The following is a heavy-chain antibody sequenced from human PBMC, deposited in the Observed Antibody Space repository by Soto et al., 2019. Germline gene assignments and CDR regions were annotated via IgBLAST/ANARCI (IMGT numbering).Heavy chain of an antibody. Sequence: GGSLRLSCAASGFTFSSYGMHWVRQAPGKGLEWVAVIWYDGSNKYYADSVKGRFTISRDNSKNTLYLQMNSLRAEDTAVYYCARGGGSSSLYPDYWGQGTLVTAPQ. CDR3: ARGGGSSSLYPDY. CDR1: GFTFSSYG. V-gene: IGHV3-33*01. CDR2: IWYDGSNK. J-gene: IGHJ4*02. D-gene: IGHD6-6*01.